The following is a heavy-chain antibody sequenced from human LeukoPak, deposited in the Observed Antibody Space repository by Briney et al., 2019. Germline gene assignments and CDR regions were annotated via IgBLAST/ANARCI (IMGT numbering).Heavy chain of an antibody. D-gene: IGHD5-12*01. CDR2: INHSGST. J-gene: IGHJ6*03. Sequence: KSSETLSLTCAVYGGSFSGYYWSWIRQPPGKGLEWIGEINHSGSTNYNPSLKSRVTISVDTSKNQFSLKLSSVTAADTAVYYCARVSLGYSGYDLFHYYYYYMDVWGKGTTVTVSS. V-gene: IGHV4-34*01. CDR3: ARVSLGYSGYDLFHYYYYYMDV. CDR1: GGSFSGYY.